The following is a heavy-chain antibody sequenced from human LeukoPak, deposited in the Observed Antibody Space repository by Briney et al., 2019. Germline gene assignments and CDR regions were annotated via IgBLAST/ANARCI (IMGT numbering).Heavy chain of an antibody. J-gene: IGHJ6*03. CDR2: IYYSGST. CDR1: GGSISSYY. CDR3: ASSGSYPYYYYYMDV. Sequence: SETLSLTCTVSGGSISSYYWSWIRQPPGKGLEWIGYIYYSGSTNYNPSLKSRVTISVDTSKNQFSLKLSSVTAADTAVYYCASSGSYPYYYYYMDVWGKGTTVTVSS. V-gene: IGHV4-59*01. D-gene: IGHD1-26*01.